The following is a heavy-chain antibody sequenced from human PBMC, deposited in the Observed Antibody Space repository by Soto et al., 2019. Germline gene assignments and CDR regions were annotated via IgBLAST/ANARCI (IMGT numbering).Heavy chain of an antibody. CDR3: ARDSDRIQLWSTPHYGMDV. CDR2: IYYSVRT. D-gene: IGHD5-18*01. CDR1: GGSISSGGYY. V-gene: IGHV4-31*01. Sequence: QVQLQESGPGLVKPSQTLSLTCTVSGGSISSGGYYWSWIRQHPGKGMEWIGYIYYSVRTSYNPALKILVTISVDTSMNQFSLKRSSVTAADTAVYYCARDSDRIQLWSTPHYGMDVWGQGTTVTVSS. J-gene: IGHJ6*02.